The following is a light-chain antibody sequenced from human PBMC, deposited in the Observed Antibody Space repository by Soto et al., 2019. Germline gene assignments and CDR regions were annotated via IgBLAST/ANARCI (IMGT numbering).Light chain of an antibody. CDR1: NSDIGSHA. CDR3: ATWADSVNGVV. CDR2: STD. Sequence: QAVVTQPPSASGTPGQRVTISCSGSNSDIGSHAVDWYQQFPGTAPTLLIYSTDQRPSGVPDRFSGSKSGTSASLAISRLQSEDEADYYCATWADSVNGVVFGGGTKLTVL. V-gene: IGLV1-44*01. J-gene: IGLJ2*01.